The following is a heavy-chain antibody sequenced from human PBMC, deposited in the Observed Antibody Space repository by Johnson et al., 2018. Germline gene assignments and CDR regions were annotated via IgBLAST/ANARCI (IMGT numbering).Heavy chain of an antibody. CDR2: IIPIFGTA. CDR1: GGTFSSYA. V-gene: IGHV1-69*01. CDR3: ASSMTTVTTGGYYYYGMDV. J-gene: IGHJ6*02. Sequence: VQLVESGAEVKKPGSSVKVSCKASGGTFSSYAISWVRQAPGQGLEWMGGIIPIFGTANYAQKFQGRVTITADESTSTAYMELSTLRSGDTAVYYCASSMTTVTTGGYYYYGMDVWGQGTTVTVSS. D-gene: IGHD4-11*01.